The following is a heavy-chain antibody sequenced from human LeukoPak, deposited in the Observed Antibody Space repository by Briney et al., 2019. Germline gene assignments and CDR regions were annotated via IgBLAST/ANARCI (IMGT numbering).Heavy chain of an antibody. CDR2: ISTYNGNT. CDR3: ARDPPRYYDSSGYYHYGMDV. CDR1: GYTFTSYG. V-gene: IGHV1-18*01. D-gene: IGHD3-22*01. Sequence: ASVKVSCKASGYTFTSYGISWVRQAPGQGLEWMGWISTYNGNTNYAQKLQGRVTMTTDTSTSTAYMELRSLRSDDTAVYYCARDPPRYYDSSGYYHYGMDVWGQGTTVTVSS. J-gene: IGHJ6*02.